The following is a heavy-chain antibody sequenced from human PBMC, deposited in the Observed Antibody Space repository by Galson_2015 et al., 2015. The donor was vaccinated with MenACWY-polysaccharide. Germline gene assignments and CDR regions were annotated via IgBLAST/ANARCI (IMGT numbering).Heavy chain of an antibody. D-gene: IGHD2-2*01. CDR2: INHSGST. CDR1: GGSFGGYY. Sequence: SETLSLTCAVYGGSFGGYYWSWIRQPPGKGLGWIGEINHSGSTNYNPSLKSRVTISVDTSKNQFSVKLNSVTAADTAVYYCARVEGSIVVVPTAPIGWFAPWGQGFLVTVSS. J-gene: IGHJ5*02. V-gene: IGHV4-34*01. CDR3: ARVEGSIVVVPTAPIGWFAP.